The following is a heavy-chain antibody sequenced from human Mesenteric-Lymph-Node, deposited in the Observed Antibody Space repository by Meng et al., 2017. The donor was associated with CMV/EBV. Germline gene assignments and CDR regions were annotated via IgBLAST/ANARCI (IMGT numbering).Heavy chain of an antibody. J-gene: IGHJ4*02. CDR2: IRYDGSNK. CDR1: GFTFSNYG. CDR3: VKDEESFDY. Sequence: GESLKISCAASGFTFSNYGVHWVRQAPGKGLEWVAFIRYDGSNKYYVDSVKGRFTISRDDSKNTVYLQMNSLRAEDTAVYYCVKDEESFDYWGQGTLVTVSS. V-gene: IGHV3-30*02.